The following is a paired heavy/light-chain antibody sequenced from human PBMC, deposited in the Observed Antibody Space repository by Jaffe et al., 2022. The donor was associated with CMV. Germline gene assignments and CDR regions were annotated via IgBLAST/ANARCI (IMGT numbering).Heavy chain of an antibody. V-gene: IGHV3-7*01. CDR3: ATSRRYRGGYWGTPGGFHFDH. CDR2: INQGGSEE. D-gene: IGHD1-26*01. J-gene: IGHJ4*02. Sequence: EVHLVESGGDLVQPGGSLRLSCAASGFIFTDYWMSWVRQAPGKGLEWVADINQGGSEEFYVDSVRGRFTISRDNAKNSVYLEMNSLRAEDTAMYYCATSRRYRGGYWGTPGGFHFDHWGQGTLVSVSS. CDR1: GFIFTDYW.
Light chain of an antibody. Sequence: QSPLTQPRSVSGSPGQSVTISCTGTSSDVGGNKYVSWYQQHPGKAPDLIMYEINKRPSGVPARFSGSKSGNTASLTISGLQADDEADYYCCSYGGTFWVFGAGTKLTVL. V-gene: IGLV2-11*01. CDR1: SSDVGGNKY. J-gene: IGLJ3*02. CDR3: CSYGGTFWV. CDR2: EIN.